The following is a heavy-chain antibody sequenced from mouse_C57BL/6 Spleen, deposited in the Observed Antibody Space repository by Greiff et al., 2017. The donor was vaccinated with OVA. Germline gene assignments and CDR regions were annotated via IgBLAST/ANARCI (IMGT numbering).Heavy chain of an antibody. J-gene: IGHJ4*01. Sequence: QVQLQQSGAELVRPGASVKLSCKASGYTFTDYYINWVKQRPGQGLEWIARIYPGSGNTYYNEKFKGKATLTAEKSSSTAYMQLSSLTSEDSAVYFCARSLIYYGAMDYWGQGTSVTVSS. CDR3: ARSLIYYGAMDY. CDR2: IYPGSGNT. CDR1: GYTFTDYY. V-gene: IGHV1-76*01. D-gene: IGHD2-1*01.